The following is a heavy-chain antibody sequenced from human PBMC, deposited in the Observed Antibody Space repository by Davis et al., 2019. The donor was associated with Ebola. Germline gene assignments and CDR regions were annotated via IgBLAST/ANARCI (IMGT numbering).Heavy chain of an antibody. D-gene: IGHD4/OR15-4a*01. CDR1: GYTFTTYF. V-gene: IGHV1-46*01. Sequence: ASVKVSCKASGYTFTTYFMNWVRQAPGQGLEWMGIINPSDGSTKYAQKFQDRVTMTRDTSTSTVYMELSSLRFEDSAVYYCVREYGALMDHWGQGTPVTVSS. CDR3: VREYGALMDH. CDR2: INPSDGST. J-gene: IGHJ4*02.